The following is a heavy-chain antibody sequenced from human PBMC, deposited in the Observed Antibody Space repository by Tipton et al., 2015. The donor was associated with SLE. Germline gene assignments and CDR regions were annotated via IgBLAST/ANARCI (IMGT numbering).Heavy chain of an antibody. J-gene: IGHJ4*02. D-gene: IGHD3-22*01. V-gene: IGHV3-21*01. Sequence: SLRLSCAASGFTFSRYSMNWVRQAPGKGLEWVSSISSSSSYIYYADSVKGRFTISRDNAKNSLYLQMNSLRAEDTAVYYCTRHDYYDSSDYYVDYWGQGTLVTVSS. CDR2: ISSSSSYI. CDR3: TRHDYYDSSDYYVDY. CDR1: GFTFSRYS.